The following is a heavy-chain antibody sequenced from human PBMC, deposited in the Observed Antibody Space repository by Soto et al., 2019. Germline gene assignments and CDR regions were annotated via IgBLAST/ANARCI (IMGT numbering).Heavy chain of an antibody. CDR2: IHPSGDT. Sequence: VQLVQSGAEVKKPGASVKVACQASGDKFTTYFLNWGRQAPGQGLEWMGMIHPSGDTGYAQKFRGRVTMIIDTTTTTAFMEMRNLTSEDTGGYFSVRGDCTTSTCSGDFQFWGKGTLVTVSS. D-gene: IGHD3-10*02. CDR3: VRGDCTTSTCSGDFQF. CDR1: GDKFTTYF. V-gene: IGHV1-46*01. J-gene: IGHJ1*01.